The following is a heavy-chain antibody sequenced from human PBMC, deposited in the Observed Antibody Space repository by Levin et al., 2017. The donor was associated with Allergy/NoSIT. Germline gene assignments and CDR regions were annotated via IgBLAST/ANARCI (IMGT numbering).Heavy chain of an antibody. V-gene: IGHV4-59*01. J-gene: IGHJ5*02. CDR1: GGSISSYY. Sequence: SETLSLTCTVSGGSISSYYWSWIRQPPGKGLEWIGYIDYSGGTYYNPSLKSRVTISVDTSKNQFSLKLSSVTAADTSVYYCARRDVYGNWFDPWGQGTLVTVSS. CDR2: IDYSGGT. CDR3: ARRDVYGNWFDP. D-gene: IGHD2-8*01.